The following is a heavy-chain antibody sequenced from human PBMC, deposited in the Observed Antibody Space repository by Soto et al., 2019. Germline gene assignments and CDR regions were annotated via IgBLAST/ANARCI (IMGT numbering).Heavy chain of an antibody. CDR3: ARTLLERRRFDY. CDR2: INHRGST. Sequence: QVQLQQWGAGLLRPSETLSLTCAVYGGSFSNYYWTWVRQPPGKGLEWIGEINHRGSTSYNPSLTRRVTVSLDTAKSQFSLKLTSVTAADTAVYYCARTLLERRRFDYWGQGTLVTVSS. J-gene: IGHJ4*02. CDR1: GGSFSNYY. V-gene: IGHV4-34*01. D-gene: IGHD1-1*01.